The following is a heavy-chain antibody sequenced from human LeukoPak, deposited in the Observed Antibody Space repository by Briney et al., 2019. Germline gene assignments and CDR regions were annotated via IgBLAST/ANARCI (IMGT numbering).Heavy chain of an antibody. D-gene: IGHD6-19*01. CDR3: ASGKQWLAFDY. J-gene: IGHJ4*02. CDR2: VYDAGNT. V-gene: IGHV3-66*01. Sequence: GGSLRLSCAASGFTVSSNYMAWVRQAPGKGLEWVSIVYDAGNTVYADSVKGRFTISRDSSKDTLSLQMNSLRAEGTAVYYCASGKQWLAFDYWGQGTLVTVSS. CDR1: GFTVSSNY.